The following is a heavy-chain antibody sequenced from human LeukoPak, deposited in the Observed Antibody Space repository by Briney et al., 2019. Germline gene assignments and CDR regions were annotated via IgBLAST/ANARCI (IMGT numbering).Heavy chain of an antibody. CDR1: GFTYSHNG. Sequence: GGSLRLSCVASGFTYSHNGMHWVRQAPGKGLEWVAFIQYDGNTIFYADSVKGRFTISRDNSKNTLYLQMNSLRTDDTAVYYCARVGGYSGSYRDCYFDYWGQGTLVTVSS. CDR2: IQYDGNTI. D-gene: IGHD1-26*01. J-gene: IGHJ4*02. V-gene: IGHV3-30*02. CDR3: ARVGGYSGSYRDCYFDY.